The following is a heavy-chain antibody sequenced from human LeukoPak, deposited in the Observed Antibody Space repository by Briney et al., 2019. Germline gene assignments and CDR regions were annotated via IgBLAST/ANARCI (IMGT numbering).Heavy chain of an antibody. Sequence: PGGSLRLSCAASGFTFSSYAMSWVRQAPGKGLEWVSVIYSGGSTYYADSVKGRFTISRHNSKNTLYLQMNSLRAEDTAVYYCARCNSGSYYSAFDIWGQGTMVTVSS. CDR3: ARCNSGSYYSAFDI. CDR2: IYSGGST. J-gene: IGHJ3*02. V-gene: IGHV3-53*04. CDR1: GFTFSSYA. D-gene: IGHD1-26*01.